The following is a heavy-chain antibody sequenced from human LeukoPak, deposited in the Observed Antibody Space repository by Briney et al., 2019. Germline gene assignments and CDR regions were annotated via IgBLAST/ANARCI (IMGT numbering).Heavy chain of an antibody. CDR2: ICGSGGCT. Sequence: GSLRLSCEASGFTFNTYAIYWVRQAPGKGLEWVSGICGSGGCTYYADSVKGRFTISGDNSKNTVYLQMNSLTADDTAVYYCAKTTVGYSSGRYPGWPADCWGQGTLVTVSS. CDR1: GFTFNTYA. D-gene: IGHD6-19*01. V-gene: IGHV3-23*01. CDR3: AKTTVGYSSGRYPGWPADC. J-gene: IGHJ4*02.